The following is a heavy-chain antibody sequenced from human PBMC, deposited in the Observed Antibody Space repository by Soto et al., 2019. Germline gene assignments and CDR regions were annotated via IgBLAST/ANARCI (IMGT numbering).Heavy chain of an antibody. D-gene: IGHD6-19*01. V-gene: IGHV1-46*01. J-gene: IGHJ6*02. CDR2: INPSGGST. Sequence: GASVKVSCKASGYTFTSYYMHWVRQAPGQGLEWMGIINPSGGSTSYAQKFQGRDTMTRDTSTSTVYMELSSLRSEDTAVYYCARDCKPVAGLYYYYYYGMDVWGQGTTVTVSS. CDR1: GYTFTSYY. CDR3: ARDCKPVAGLYYYYYYGMDV.